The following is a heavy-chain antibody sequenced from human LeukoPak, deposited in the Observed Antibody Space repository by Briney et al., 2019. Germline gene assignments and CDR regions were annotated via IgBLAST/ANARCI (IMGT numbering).Heavy chain of an antibody. CDR3: ARLDVDTFDY. J-gene: IGHJ4*02. Sequence: PGGSLRLSCAASGFTFSDYYMSWIRQAPGKGLEWVSVIYSGGSTYYADSVKGRFTISRDNSKNTLYLQMNSLRAEDTAVYYCARLDVDTFDYWGQGTLVTVSS. CDR1: GFTFSDYY. CDR2: IYSGGST. D-gene: IGHD5-18*01. V-gene: IGHV3-53*01.